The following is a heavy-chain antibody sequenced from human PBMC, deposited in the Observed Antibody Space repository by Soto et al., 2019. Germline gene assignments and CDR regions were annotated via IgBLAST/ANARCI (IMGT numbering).Heavy chain of an antibody. CDR2: IYYSGRT. Sequence: SETLSLTCIVSGESISSSSYYWGWIRQPPGKGLEWIGSIYYSGRTYYNPSFKSRVTISIDTSKNQFSLKLSSVTATDTAVYYCARQRTTVVTQAYFNHWGQGALVTVSS. V-gene: IGHV4-39*01. D-gene: IGHD2-21*02. J-gene: IGHJ4*02. CDR1: GESISSSSYY. CDR3: ARQRTTVVTQAYFNH.